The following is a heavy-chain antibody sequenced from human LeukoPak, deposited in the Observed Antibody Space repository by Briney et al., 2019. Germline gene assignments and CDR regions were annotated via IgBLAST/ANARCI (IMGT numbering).Heavy chain of an antibody. D-gene: IGHD6-6*01. CDR3: AGTIAARGSDY. V-gene: IGHV3-74*01. Sequence: GGSLRLSCAASGFTFSSYWMHWVRQTPGRGLVWVSRISTDGSSTSYADFVKGRFTISRDNAKNTLYLQMNSLRAEDTAVYYCAGTIAARGSDYWGQGTLVTVSS. J-gene: IGHJ4*02. CDR2: ISTDGSST. CDR1: GFTFSSYW.